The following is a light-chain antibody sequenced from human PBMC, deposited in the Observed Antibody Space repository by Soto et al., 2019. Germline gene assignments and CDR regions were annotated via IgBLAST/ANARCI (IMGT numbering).Light chain of an antibody. V-gene: IGLV2-18*02. J-gene: IGLJ2*01. Sequence: QSALTQPPSVSGSPGQSVTISCTGTSSDVGSYNRVSWYQQPPGTAPKLMIYEVSYRPSGVPDRFSGSKSGNTASLTISGLQAEDEADYYCCSYAGSRTWVFGGGTKLTVL. CDR1: SSDVGSYNR. CDR3: CSYAGSRTWV. CDR2: EVS.